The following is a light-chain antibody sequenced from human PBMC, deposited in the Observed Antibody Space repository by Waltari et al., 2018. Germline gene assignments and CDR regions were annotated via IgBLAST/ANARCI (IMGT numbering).Light chain of an antibody. CDR1: QSVGSY. J-gene: IGKJ2*01. CDR3: QQRSNWTPHT. V-gene: IGKV3-11*01. Sequence: EIVLTQSPATLSLSPGDTATLSCRASQSVGSYLSWYQQRPGPPPRLLIYDASNRATGVPARFRGSVSGTDFTLTISSLEAEDFAVYYCQQRSNWTPHTFGQGARLEIK. CDR2: DAS.